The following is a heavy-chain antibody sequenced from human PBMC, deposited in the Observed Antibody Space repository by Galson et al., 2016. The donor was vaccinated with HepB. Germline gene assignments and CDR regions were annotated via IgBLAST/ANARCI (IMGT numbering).Heavy chain of an antibody. J-gene: IGHJ5*02. D-gene: IGHD2-15*01. CDR2: MSPTSGVT. CDR1: GYTFTSYD. V-gene: IGHV1-8*01. CDR3: VRGGRGCGSCYFDP. Sequence: SVKVSCKASGYTFTSYDINWVRQATGQGLEWMGWMSPTSGVTGSAPTFPGRVTMTRDASKITAYMELNSLTSDDTAVYYCVRGGRGCGSCYFDPWGQGTLVNVSS.